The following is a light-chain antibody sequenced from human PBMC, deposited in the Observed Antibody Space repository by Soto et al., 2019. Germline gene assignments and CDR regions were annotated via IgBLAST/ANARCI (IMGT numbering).Light chain of an antibody. V-gene: IGKV3-11*01. J-gene: IGKJ4*01. CDR2: DAS. Sequence: EIVLTQSPATLSLSPGERATLSCRASQGVSSYLAWYQQKPGQPPRLLIYDASNRATGIPARFSGSGSGTDFTLTISSLEPEDFAVYYCQQRSNWPPTFGGGTKVEIK. CDR3: QQRSNWPPT. CDR1: QGVSSY.